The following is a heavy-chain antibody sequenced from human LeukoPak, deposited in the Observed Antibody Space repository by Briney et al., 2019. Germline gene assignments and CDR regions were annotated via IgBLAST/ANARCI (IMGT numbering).Heavy chain of an antibody. CDR1: GGSISSYY. J-gene: IGHJ4*02. CDR2: IYTSGST. D-gene: IGHD3-10*01. Sequence: SETLSLTCTVSGGSISSYYWSWIRQPAGKGLEWIGRIYTSGSTYYNPSLKSRVTISVDTSKNQFSLKLSSVTAADTAVYYCARRYGSGSYYHYPFDYWGQGTLVTVSS. V-gene: IGHV4-4*07. CDR3: ARRYGSGSYYHYPFDY.